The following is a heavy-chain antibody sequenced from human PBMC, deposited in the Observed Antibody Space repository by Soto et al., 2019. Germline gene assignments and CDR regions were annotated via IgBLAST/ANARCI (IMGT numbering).Heavy chain of an antibody. CDR3: AASCVGCGGFNYYGMDV. CDR1: GASISSGVYY. Sequence: PSETLSLTCSVSGASISSGVYYWNWIRQHPGKGLEWIGYIYYSGTTYYNPSLKSRVTISVDTSKNQFSLKLSSVTAADTAVYYCAASCVGCGGFNYYGMDVWGQGTTVTVSS. CDR2: IYYSGTT. D-gene: IGHD2-21*01. V-gene: IGHV4-31*03. J-gene: IGHJ6*02.